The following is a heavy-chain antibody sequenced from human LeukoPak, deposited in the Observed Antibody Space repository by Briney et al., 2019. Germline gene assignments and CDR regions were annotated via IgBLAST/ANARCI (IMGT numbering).Heavy chain of an antibody. D-gene: IGHD3-10*01. Sequence: SQTLSLTCTVSGGSISSGGYYWSWIRQHPGKGLEWIGYIYYSGSTYYNPSLKSRVTISVDTSKNQFSLKLSSVTAADTAVYYCTRGRWSGELSDPDYYYMDVWGKGTRVTVSS. J-gene: IGHJ6*03. V-gene: IGHV4-31*03. CDR1: GGSISSGGYY. CDR3: TRGRWSGELSDPDYYYMDV. CDR2: IYYSGST.